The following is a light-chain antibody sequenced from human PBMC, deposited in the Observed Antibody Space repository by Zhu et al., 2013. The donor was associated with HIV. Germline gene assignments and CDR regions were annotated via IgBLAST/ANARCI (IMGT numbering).Light chain of an antibody. Sequence: IQLTQSPSSLSASVGDRVTITCRASPGISTYLAWYQQKPGKAPKLLIYAASTLQSGVPSRFSGVGSGTDFTLTISRLEAEDSAVYYCQQYGLPPDTFGQGTRLDFK. CDR1: PGISTY. CDR3: QQYGLPPDT. V-gene: IGKV1-9*01. J-gene: IGKJ5*01. CDR2: AAS.